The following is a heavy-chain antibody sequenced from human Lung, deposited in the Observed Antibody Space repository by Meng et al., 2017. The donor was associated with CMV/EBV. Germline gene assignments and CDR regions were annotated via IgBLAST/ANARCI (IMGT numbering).Heavy chain of an antibody. CDR3: FARPRAY. V-gene: IGHV3-7*01. Sequence: GESXKISCIVSGFTFREYWMNWVRQATGKGLEWLASIKPDGSDTYYVDSVKGRFTISRDNAKNSVHLQMNSLRAEDTAVYYCFARPRAYWGKGTLV. CDR1: GFTFREYW. J-gene: IGHJ4*02. D-gene: IGHD6-6*01. CDR2: IKPDGSDT.